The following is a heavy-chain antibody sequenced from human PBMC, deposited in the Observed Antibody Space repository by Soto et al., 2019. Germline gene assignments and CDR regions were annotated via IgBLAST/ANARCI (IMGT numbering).Heavy chain of an antibody. Sequence: GASVKVSCKASGGTFSSYAISWVRQAPGQGLEWMGGIIPIFGTANYAQKFQGRVTITADESTSTAYMELSSLRSEDTAVYYCARGRARTALAYYYGMDVWGQGTTVTVSS. CDR1: GGTFSSYA. CDR2: IIPIFGTA. J-gene: IGHJ6*02. V-gene: IGHV1-69*13. CDR3: ARGRARTALAYYYGMDV.